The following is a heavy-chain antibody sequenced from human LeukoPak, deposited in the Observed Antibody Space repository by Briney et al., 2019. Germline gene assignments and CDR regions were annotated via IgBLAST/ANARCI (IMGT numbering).Heavy chain of an antibody. CDR2: IKQDGSEK. Sequence: GGSLRLSCAASGFTFSSYWMSWVRQAPGKGLEWAANIKQDGSEKYYVDSVKGRFAISRDNAKNSLYLQMNSLRAEDTAVYYCARILSSSWSHAFDIWGQGTMVTVSS. CDR3: ARILSSSWSHAFDI. CDR1: GFTFSSYW. D-gene: IGHD6-6*01. J-gene: IGHJ3*02. V-gene: IGHV3-7*01.